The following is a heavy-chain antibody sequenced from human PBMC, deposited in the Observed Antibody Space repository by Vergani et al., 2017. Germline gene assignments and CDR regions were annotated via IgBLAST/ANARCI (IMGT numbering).Heavy chain of an antibody. D-gene: IGHD2-2*01. Sequence: QVQLQESGPGLVKPSQTLSLTCTVSGGSISSGSYYWSWIRQPAGKGLEWIGRIYTSGSTNYNPSLKSRVTISVDTSKNQFSLKLSSVTAADTAVYYCAREVLYCSSTSCYGFDYWGQGTLVTVSS. V-gene: IGHV4-61*02. CDR1: GGSISSGSYY. CDR3: AREVLYCSSTSCYGFDY. J-gene: IGHJ4*02. CDR2: IYTSGST.